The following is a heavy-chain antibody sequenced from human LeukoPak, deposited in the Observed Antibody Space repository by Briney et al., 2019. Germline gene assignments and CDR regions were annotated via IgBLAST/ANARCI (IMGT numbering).Heavy chain of an antibody. V-gene: IGHV3-21*01. J-gene: IGHJ4*02. CDR3: ARDRTYYDFWSGYYNDY. Sequence: PGGSLRLSCAASGFTFSSYSMSWVRQAPGKGLEWVSSISSSSSYIYYADSVKGRFTISRDNAKNSLYLQMNSLRAEDTAVYYCARDRTYYDFWSGYYNDYWGQGTLVTVSS. D-gene: IGHD3-3*01. CDR1: GFTFSSYS. CDR2: ISSSSSYI.